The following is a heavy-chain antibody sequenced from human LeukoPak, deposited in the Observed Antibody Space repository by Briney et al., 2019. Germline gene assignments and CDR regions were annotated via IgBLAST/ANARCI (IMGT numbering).Heavy chain of an antibody. J-gene: IGHJ4*02. CDR2: IYYSGST. V-gene: IGHV4-59*01. CDR1: GGSISSYY. CDR3: ARGLWSGLRLGELSLIFDY. Sequence: SETLSLTCTVSGGSISSYYWSWIRQPPGKGLEWIGYIYYSGSTNYNPSLKSRVTISVDTSKNQFSLKLSSVTAADTAVHYCARGLWSGLRLGELSLIFDYWGQGTLVTVSS. D-gene: IGHD3-16*02.